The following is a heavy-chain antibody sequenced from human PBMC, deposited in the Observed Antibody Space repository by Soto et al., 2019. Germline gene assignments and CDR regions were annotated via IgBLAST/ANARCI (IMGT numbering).Heavy chain of an antibody. CDR1: GGSFSGYY. CDR2: INHSGST. CDR3: ARASPFTMVRGVRVWFDP. D-gene: IGHD3-10*01. Sequence: QVQLQQWGAGLLKPSETLSLTCAVYGGSFSGYYWSWIRQPPGKGLEWIGEINHSGSTNYNPSLKRRVTIPVHTSKNTVSLKLSAVTAPDTAVYYCARASPFTMVRGVRVWFDPWGQGTLVTVSS. V-gene: IGHV4-34*01. J-gene: IGHJ5*02.